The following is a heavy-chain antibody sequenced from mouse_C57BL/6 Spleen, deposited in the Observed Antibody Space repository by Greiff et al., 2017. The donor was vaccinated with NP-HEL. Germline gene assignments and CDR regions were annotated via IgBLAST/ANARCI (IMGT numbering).Heavy chain of an antibody. Sequence: QVQLQQPGAELVMPGASVKLSCKASGYTFTSYWMHWVKQRPGQGLEWIGEIDPSASYTNYNQKFKGKSTLTVDKSSSTAYMQLSSLTSEDSAVYYCARRGVVATRPDWYFDVWGTGTTVTVSS. CDR1: GYTFTSYW. J-gene: IGHJ1*03. CDR3: ARRGVVATRPDWYFDV. CDR2: IDPSASYT. V-gene: IGHV1-69*01. D-gene: IGHD1-1*01.